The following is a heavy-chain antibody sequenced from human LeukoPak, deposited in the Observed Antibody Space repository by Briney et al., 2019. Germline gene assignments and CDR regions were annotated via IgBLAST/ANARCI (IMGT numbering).Heavy chain of an antibody. CDR1: GFTFSSYA. Sequence: QPGGSLRLSCAASGFTFSSYAMSWVRQAPGKGLEWVSAISGSGGSTYYADSVKGRFTISRDSSKNTLYLQMNSLRAEDTAVYYCTKGEGMSPKYYYDSSGYYYYFDYWGQGTLVTVSS. D-gene: IGHD3-22*01. J-gene: IGHJ4*02. CDR3: TKGEGMSPKYYYDSSGYYYYFDY. V-gene: IGHV3-23*01. CDR2: ISGSGGST.